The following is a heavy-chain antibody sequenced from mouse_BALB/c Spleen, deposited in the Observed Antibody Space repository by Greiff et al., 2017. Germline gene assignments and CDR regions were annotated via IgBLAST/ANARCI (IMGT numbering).Heavy chain of an antibody. CDR3: ARHYYGSSLWFAY. CDR1: GYTFTDYN. J-gene: IGHJ3*01. Sequence: VQLQQSGPELVKPGASVKIPCKASGYTFTDYNMDWVKQSHGKSLEWIGDINPNNGGTIYNQKFKGKATLTVDKSSSTAYMELRSLTSEDTAVYYCARHYYGSSLWFAYWGQGTLVTVSA. D-gene: IGHD1-1*01. V-gene: IGHV1-18*01. CDR2: INPNNGGT.